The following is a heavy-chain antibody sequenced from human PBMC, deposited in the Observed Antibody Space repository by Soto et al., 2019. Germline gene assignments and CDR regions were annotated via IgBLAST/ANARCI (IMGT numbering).Heavy chain of an antibody. D-gene: IGHD5-12*01. CDR1: GFSLSGYG. CDR2: IWYDGSNK. CDR3: ERDVGTMYWYFDL. Sequence: QVQLVESGGGVVQPGGSLRLSCAASGFSLSGYGMHWVRQAPGKGLEWVAVIWYDGSNKYYADSVKGRFTISRDNSKNTLYLQDYSLRVEDTALYYCERDVGTMYWYFDLWGRGTLVTVSS. V-gene: IGHV3-33*01. J-gene: IGHJ2*01.